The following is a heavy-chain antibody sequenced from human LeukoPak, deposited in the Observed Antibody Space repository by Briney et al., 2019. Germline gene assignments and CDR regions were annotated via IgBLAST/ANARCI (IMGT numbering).Heavy chain of an antibody. CDR3: ARGVVLLWFGESEGNWFDP. CDR2: INHSGST. D-gene: IGHD3-10*01. J-gene: IGHJ5*02. CDR1: GGSFSGYY. V-gene: IGHV4-34*01. Sequence: SETLSLTCAVYGGSFSGYYWSWIRQPPGKGLEWIGEINHSGSTNYNPSLKSQVTISVDTSKNQFSLKLSSVTAADTAVYYCARGVVLLWFGESEGNWFDPWGQGTLVTVSS.